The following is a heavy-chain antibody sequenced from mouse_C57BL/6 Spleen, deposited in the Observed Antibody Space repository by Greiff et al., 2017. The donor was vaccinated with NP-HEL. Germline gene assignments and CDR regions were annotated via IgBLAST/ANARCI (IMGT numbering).Heavy chain of an antibody. CDR2: IDPNSGGT. D-gene: IGHD1-1*01. CDR3: ARCTTVVATDFDY. Sequence: VQLQQPGAELVKPGASVKLSCKASGYTFTSYWMHWVKPRPGRGLEWIGRIDPNSGGTKYNEKFKSKATLTVDKPSSTAYMQLSSLTSEDAAVYYCARCTTVVATDFDYWGQGTTLTVSS. J-gene: IGHJ2*01. CDR1: GYTFTSYW. V-gene: IGHV1-72*01.